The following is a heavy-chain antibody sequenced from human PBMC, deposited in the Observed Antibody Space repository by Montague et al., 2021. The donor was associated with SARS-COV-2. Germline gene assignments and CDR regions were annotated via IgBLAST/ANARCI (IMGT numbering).Heavy chain of an antibody. V-gene: IGHV3-23*01. J-gene: IGHJ6*02. D-gene: IGHD6-13*01. CDR3: AKVGSSWYHGYYYGMDV. CDR2: ISGSGGST. CDR1: GFTFSSYA. Sequence: SRRLSWTASGFTFSSYAMSWVRQAPGKGLEWVSAISGSGGSTYYADSVKGRFTISRDNSKNTLYLQMNSLRAEDTAVYYCAKVGSSWYHGYYYGMDVWGRGTTVTVSS.